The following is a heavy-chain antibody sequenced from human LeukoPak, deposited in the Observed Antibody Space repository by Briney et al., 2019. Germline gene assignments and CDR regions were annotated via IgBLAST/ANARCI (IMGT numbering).Heavy chain of an antibody. CDR1: GGSFSGYY. Sequence: SETLSLTCAVYGGSFSGYYWSWIRQPPGKGLEWIGEINHSGSTNYNPSLKSRVTISVDTSKNQFSLKLSSVTAADTAVYYCARGATLDYWGQGTPVTVSS. V-gene: IGHV4-34*01. CDR2: INHSGST. CDR3: ARGATLDY. D-gene: IGHD1-26*01. J-gene: IGHJ4*02.